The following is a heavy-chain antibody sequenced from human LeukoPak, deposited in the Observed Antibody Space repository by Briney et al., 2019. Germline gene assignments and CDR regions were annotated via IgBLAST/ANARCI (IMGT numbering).Heavy chain of an antibody. Sequence: SETLSLTCAVYGGSFSGYYWSWIRQPPGKGLEWIGEINHSGSTNYNPSLKSRVTISVDTSKNQFSLKLSSVTAADTAVYYCARHEWLGDQMGGDYWGQGTLVTVSS. V-gene: IGHV4-34*01. D-gene: IGHD3-10*01. CDR2: INHSGST. CDR3: ARHEWLGDQMGGDY. J-gene: IGHJ4*02. CDR1: GGSFSGYY.